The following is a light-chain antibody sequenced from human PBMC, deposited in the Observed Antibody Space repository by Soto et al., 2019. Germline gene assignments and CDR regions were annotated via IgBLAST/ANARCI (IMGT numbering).Light chain of an antibody. CDR1: SSDVGNYDF. CDR2: EVT. CDR3: WSYAGSSTLV. J-gene: IGLJ3*02. V-gene: IGLV2-23*02. Sequence: QSVLTQPASVSGSPGQSITISCTGTSSDVGNYDFVSWYQQQPGKAPKLIIYEVTHRPSGVSNRFSGSKSDNTASLTISGLQAEDEADYYCWSYAGSSTLVFGGGTQLTVL.